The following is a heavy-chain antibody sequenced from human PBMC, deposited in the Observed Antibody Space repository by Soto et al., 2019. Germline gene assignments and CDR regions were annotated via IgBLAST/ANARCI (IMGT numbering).Heavy chain of an antibody. J-gene: IGHJ5*02. D-gene: IGHD6-13*01. CDR1: GGSISSYY. V-gene: IGHV4-4*07. CDR2: IYTSGST. CDR3: ARDIYPIPAAALDP. Sequence: LSLTCTVSGGSISSYYWSWIRQPAGKGLEWIGRIYTSGSTNYNPSLKSRVTMSVDTSKNQFSLKLSSVTAADTAVYYCARDIYPIPAAALDPWGQGTLVTVSS.